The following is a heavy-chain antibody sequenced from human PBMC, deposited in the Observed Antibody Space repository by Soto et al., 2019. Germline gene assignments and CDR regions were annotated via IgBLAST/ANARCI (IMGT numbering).Heavy chain of an antibody. V-gene: IGHV3-23*01. CDR2: ISGSGGST. CDR3: AKGGTSSSWPNPRPFDP. Sequence: PGGSLRLSCAASGFTFSSYAMSWVRQAPGKGLEWVSAISGSGGSTYYADSVKGRFTISRDNSKNTLYLQMNSLRAEDTAVYYCAKGGTSSSWPNPRPFDPWGQGTLVTVAS. J-gene: IGHJ5*02. D-gene: IGHD6-13*01. CDR1: GFTFSSYA.